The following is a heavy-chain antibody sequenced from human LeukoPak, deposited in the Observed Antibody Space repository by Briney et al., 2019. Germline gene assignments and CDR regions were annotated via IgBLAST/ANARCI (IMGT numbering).Heavy chain of an antibody. CDR1: GFTFSSYA. V-gene: IGHV3-23*01. Sequence: PGGPLRLSCAASGFTFSSYAMSWVRKAPGKGRGWVSAISGSGGSTYYADSVKGRFTISRDNSKNTLYLQMNSLRAEDTAVYYCAKDTTEAAPVHFDYWGQGTLVTVSS. J-gene: IGHJ4*02. D-gene: IGHD2-15*01. CDR2: ISGSGGST. CDR3: AKDTTEAAPVHFDY.